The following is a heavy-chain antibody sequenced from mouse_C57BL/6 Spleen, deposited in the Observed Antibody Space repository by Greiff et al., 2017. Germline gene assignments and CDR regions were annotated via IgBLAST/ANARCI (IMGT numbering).Heavy chain of an antibody. CDR3: AKRDSSGYVGY. Sequence: QVQLQQPGAELVKPGASVKMSCKASGYTFTSYWITWVKKGTGQGLEGMGDFYPGSGRTNYTERLKGKAPLTVDHSSSTAYMQLSSLTTEDSAVNYCAKRDSSGYVGYWGQGTTLTVSS. CDR2: FYPGSGRT. D-gene: IGHD3-2*02. V-gene: IGHV1-55*01. J-gene: IGHJ2*01. CDR1: GYTFTSYW.